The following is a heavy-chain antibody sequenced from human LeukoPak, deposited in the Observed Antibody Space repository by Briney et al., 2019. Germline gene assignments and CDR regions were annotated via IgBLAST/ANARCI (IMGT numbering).Heavy chain of an antibody. CDR3: ARLPAGSGCLSYFDY. Sequence: SETLSLTCTVSGGSISSSSCYWGWIRQPPGKGLEWIGSIYYSGSTYYNPSLKSRVTISVDTSKNQFSLKLSSVTAADTAVYYCARLPAGSGCLSYFDYWGQGTLATVSS. CDR1: GGSISSSSCY. CDR2: IYYSGST. D-gene: IGHD3-10*01. V-gene: IGHV4-39*01. J-gene: IGHJ4*02.